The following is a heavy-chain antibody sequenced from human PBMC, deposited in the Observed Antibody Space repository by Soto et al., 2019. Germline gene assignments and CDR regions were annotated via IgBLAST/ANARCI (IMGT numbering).Heavy chain of an antibody. CDR2: INAENGKT. V-gene: IGHV1-3*01. CDR3: ATAGSGWYGLAS. D-gene: IGHD6-19*01. Sequence: QVQLVQSGAEVKKPGASVNISCKASGNTFNTSALHWVRQAPGQRLQWLGWINAENGKTRYSQNFQGRVTITRETSASTAYLERSSLRAEDTALYYCATAGSGWYGLASWGQGTLGTVSS. J-gene: IGHJ5*02. CDR1: GNTFNTSA.